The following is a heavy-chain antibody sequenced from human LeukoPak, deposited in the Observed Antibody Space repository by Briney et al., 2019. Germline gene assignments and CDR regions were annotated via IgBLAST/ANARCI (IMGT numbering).Heavy chain of an antibody. CDR2: IKQDGSEK. V-gene: IGHV3-7*03. J-gene: IGHJ6*02. CDR1: GFTFSSYR. CDR3: ARGVVVVAPSYYYYYGMDV. Sequence: GGSLRLSCAASGFTFSSYRMSWVRQAPGKGLEWVANIKQDGSEKYYVDSVKGRFTISRDNAKNSLYLQMNSLRAEDTAVYYCARGVVVVAPSYYYYYGMDVWGQGTTVTVSS. D-gene: IGHD2-15*01.